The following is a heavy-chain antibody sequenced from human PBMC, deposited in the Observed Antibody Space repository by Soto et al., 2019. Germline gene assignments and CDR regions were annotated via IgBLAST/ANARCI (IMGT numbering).Heavy chain of an antibody. Sequence: QVQLVQSGAEVKKPGASVKVSCKASGYTFTGYYMHWVRQAPGQGLEWMGWINPNSGGTNYAQKFQGWVTMTRDTSISTAYMELSRLRSDDTAVYYCARAPYSYGSSSGGDYYGMDVWGQGTTVTVSS. V-gene: IGHV1-2*04. CDR2: INPNSGGT. D-gene: IGHD5-18*01. CDR1: GYTFTGYY. CDR3: ARAPYSYGSSSGGDYYGMDV. J-gene: IGHJ6*02.